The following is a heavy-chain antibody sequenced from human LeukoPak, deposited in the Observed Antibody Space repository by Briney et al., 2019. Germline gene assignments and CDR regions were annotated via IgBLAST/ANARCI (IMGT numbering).Heavy chain of an antibody. V-gene: IGHV3-30*02. CDR3: AKDYPFGIVGAIDI. Sequence: SGGSLRLSCAASGFTFSSYGMHWVRQAPGKGLEWVSFIRYDGSNKYYADSVKGRFTISRDNSKNTLYLQMSSLRAEDTAVYYCAKDYPFGIVGAIDIWGQGTMVTVSS. CDR2: IRYDGSNK. J-gene: IGHJ3*02. D-gene: IGHD1-26*01. CDR1: GFTFSSYG.